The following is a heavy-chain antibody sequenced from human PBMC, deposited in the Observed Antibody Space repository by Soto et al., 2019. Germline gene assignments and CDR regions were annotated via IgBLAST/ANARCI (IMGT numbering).Heavy chain of an antibody. CDR3: AEGGILQKGLPY. CDR2: TSYDGSND. V-gene: IGHV3-30*18. CDR1: RFTFTYYG. J-gene: IGHJ4*02. D-gene: IGHD2-21*01. Sequence: QVQLVESGGGVVQPGRSLRLSCAASRFTFTYYGVHWVRQAPGKGLEWVAVTSYDGSNDFYADSVKGRFTSSSDYSNNTFSLQMNSLRPEDTAVYYCAEGGILQKGLPYWGQGTLVTVSS.